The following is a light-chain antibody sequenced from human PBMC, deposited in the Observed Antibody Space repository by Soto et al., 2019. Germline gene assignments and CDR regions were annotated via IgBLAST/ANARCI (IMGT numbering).Light chain of an antibody. V-gene: IGLV6-57*04. CDR1: SGSIASNF. Sequence: NFMLTQPHSVSGSPGETVTISCTRSSGSIASNFVQWYQQRPGSAPRNVIYEDNYRPSGVPDRFSGSIDSSSNSASLTISGLRPEDEADYYCQSYDITYGVFGGGIQLTVL. J-gene: IGLJ7*01. CDR3: QSYDITYGV. CDR2: EDN.